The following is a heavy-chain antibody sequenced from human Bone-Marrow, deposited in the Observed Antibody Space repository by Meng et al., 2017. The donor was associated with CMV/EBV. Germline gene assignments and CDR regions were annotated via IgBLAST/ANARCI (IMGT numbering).Heavy chain of an antibody. CDR3: ARSIKLMVYAD. Sequence: GGSLRLSCAASGFTFNSYDMHWVRQVTGRGLEWVSAIGTAGDTYYADSVKGRFTISRDNSKNTLYLQMNSLRAEDTAVYYCARSIKLMVYADWGQGTLVTVSS. D-gene: IGHD2-8*01. V-gene: IGHV3-13*01. CDR1: GFTFNSYD. CDR2: IGTAGDT. J-gene: IGHJ4*02.